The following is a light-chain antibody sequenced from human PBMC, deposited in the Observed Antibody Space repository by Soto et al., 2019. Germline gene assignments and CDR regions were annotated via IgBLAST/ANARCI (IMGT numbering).Light chain of an antibody. V-gene: IGKV3-11*01. Sequence: EIVLTQSPATLSLSPGERATLSCRASQSVSGCLAWYQQKPGQAPRLLIYDASNRATGIPARFSGSGSGTDCTLTIRSLEPKDFAVYYCQQRCNWPPFTFGGGPKVE. CDR1: QSVSGC. J-gene: IGKJ4*01. CDR2: DAS. CDR3: QQRCNWPPFT.